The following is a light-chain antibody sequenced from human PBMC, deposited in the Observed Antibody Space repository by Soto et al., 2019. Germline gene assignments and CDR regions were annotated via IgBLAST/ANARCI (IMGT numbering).Light chain of an antibody. Sequence: EILLTQSPATLSLSPGERATLSCRASQSVSSYLAWYQQKPGQAPRLLIYDVSHRATGIPARFSGSGSGTDFTLTISSLEPEDFAVYYCQQRSNWLITFGQGTRLEI. CDR3: QQRSNWLIT. CDR2: DVS. CDR1: QSVSSY. V-gene: IGKV3-11*01. J-gene: IGKJ5*01.